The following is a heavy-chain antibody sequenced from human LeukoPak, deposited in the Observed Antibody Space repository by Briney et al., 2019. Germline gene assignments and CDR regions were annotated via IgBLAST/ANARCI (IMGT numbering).Heavy chain of an antibody. Sequence: GASVKVSCKVSGYSLTKLCMHWVRQAPGKGLEWMGNFDPEDGETIYAQKFQGRVTMTEDTSTDTAYMELNSLTSEDTAVYYCARECKLYISGWYGYYYYMDVWGKGTTVTVSS. J-gene: IGHJ6*03. CDR1: GYSLTKLC. D-gene: IGHD6-19*01. V-gene: IGHV1-24*01. CDR3: ARECKLYISGWYGYYYYMDV. CDR2: FDPEDGET.